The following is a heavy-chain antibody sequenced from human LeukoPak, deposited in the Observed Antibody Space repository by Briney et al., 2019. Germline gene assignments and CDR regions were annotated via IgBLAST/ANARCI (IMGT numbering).Heavy chain of an antibody. J-gene: IGHJ4*02. Sequence: GGSLRLSCPVSGITFSGYWVHWVRQAPGKGLVWVSRIRSDWTTTTYADFVKGRFTISRDNAKNSLYLQMNSLRAEDTAVYYCASSSELPYFDHWGQGTLVTVSS. CDR3: ASSSELPYFDH. V-gene: IGHV3-74*01. D-gene: IGHD6-6*01. CDR1: GITFSGYW. CDR2: IRSDWTTT.